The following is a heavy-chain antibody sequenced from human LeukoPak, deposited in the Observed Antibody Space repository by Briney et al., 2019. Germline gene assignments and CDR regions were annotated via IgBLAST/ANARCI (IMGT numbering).Heavy chain of an antibody. CDR2: IHYSGST. J-gene: IGHJ5*02. V-gene: IGHV4-59*01. CDR1: GGSISSYY. CDR3: ARVAEMATIHWFDP. Sequence: SETLSLTCTVSGGSISSYYWSWIRQPPGKGLEWIGYIHYSGSTNYNPSLKSRVTISVDTSKNQFSLKLSSVTAADTAVYYCARVAEMATIHWFDPWGQGTLVTVSS. D-gene: IGHD5-24*01.